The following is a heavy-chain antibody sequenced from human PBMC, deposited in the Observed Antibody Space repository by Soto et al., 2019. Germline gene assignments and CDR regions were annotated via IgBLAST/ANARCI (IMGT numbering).Heavy chain of an antibody. Sequence: EVQLLESGGGLVRPGESLRLSCEASGCNFNTYAMSWVRQAPGEGLEWVSGISCCGGTASYADSVKGRLTIDRDDAKHTLYLDMNSLRVEDTAEYYCAKADGQQWLLPHLESWGRGTLVTVS. CDR3: AKADGQQWLLPHLES. J-gene: IGHJ4*02. CDR1: GCNFNTYA. CDR2: ISCCGGTA. D-gene: IGHD6-19*01. V-gene: IGHV3-23*01.